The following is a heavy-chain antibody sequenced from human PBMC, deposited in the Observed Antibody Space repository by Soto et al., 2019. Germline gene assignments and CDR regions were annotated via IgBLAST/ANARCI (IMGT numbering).Heavy chain of an antibody. V-gene: IGHV4-34*01. Sequence: QVQLQQWGAGLLKPSETLSLTCAVYGGSFSGYYWSWIRQPPGKGLEWIGEINHSGSTNYNPSLKTRVTISVDTAKNQFSLKLSSVTAADTAVYYCARRRDYYGSGSYSYWGQGTLVTVSS. J-gene: IGHJ4*02. CDR2: INHSGST. D-gene: IGHD3-10*01. CDR1: GGSFSGYY. CDR3: ARRRDYYGSGSYSY.